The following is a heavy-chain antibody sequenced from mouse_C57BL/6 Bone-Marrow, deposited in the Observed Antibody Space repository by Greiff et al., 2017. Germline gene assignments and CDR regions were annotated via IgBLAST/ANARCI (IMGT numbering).Heavy chain of an antibody. CDR1: GYTFTSYW. V-gene: IGHV1-52*01. Sequence: QVQLQQPGAELVRPGSSVKLSCKASGYTFTSYWMHWVKQRPIQGLEWIGNIDPSDSETHYNQKFKDKATLTVDKSSSTAYMQLSSLTSEDSAVYYCARSRYCYGSSLWGQGTTLTVSS. CDR2: IDPSDSET. J-gene: IGHJ2*01. CDR3: ARSRYCYGSSL. D-gene: IGHD1-1*01.